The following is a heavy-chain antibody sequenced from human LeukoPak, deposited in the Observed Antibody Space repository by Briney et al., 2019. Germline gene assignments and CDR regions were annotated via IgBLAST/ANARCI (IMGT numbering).Heavy chain of an antibody. CDR1: GYTFTSYY. J-gene: IGHJ5*02. D-gene: IGHD2-15*01. CDR3: ARDSFGAVSVVVAAARRDWFDP. Sequence: GASVKVSCKASGYTFTSYYVHWVRQAPGQGLEWMGIINPSGGSTSYAQKFQGRVTMTRDTSISTAYMELSRLRSDDTAVYYCARDSFGAVSVVVAAARRDWFDPWGQGTLVTVSS. V-gene: IGHV1-46*01. CDR2: INPSGGST.